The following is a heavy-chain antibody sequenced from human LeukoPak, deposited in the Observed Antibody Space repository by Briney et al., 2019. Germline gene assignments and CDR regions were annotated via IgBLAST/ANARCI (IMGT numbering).Heavy chain of an antibody. CDR3: SGPPLSGYSSV. V-gene: IGHV3-21*01. D-gene: IGHD3-22*01. J-gene: IGHJ4*02. Sequence: PGGSLRLSCAASGFTFTSFSMNWVRQAPGKGLEWVSSISSSSSYIYYADSVKGRFTISRDNAKNSLYLQMNSLRAEDTAVYYCSGPPLSGYSSVWRQGTLVTVSS. CDR2: ISSSSSYI. CDR1: GFTFTSFS.